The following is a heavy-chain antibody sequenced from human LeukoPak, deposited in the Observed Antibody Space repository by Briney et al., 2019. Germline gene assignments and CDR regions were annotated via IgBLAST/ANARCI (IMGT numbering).Heavy chain of an antibody. CDR3: ARDIAVSGNYFVY. Sequence: PVGTLTHSCAASGLTVSNHWMHRVSQAPGHELEWVSRINSDMSSTNYAVSVKGRFTISRDNAKNTLYLQMNSLRAEDTAVYYCARDIAVSGNYFVYWGQGTLVTVSS. V-gene: IGHV3-74*01. CDR1: GLTVSNHW. D-gene: IGHD6-19*01. J-gene: IGHJ4*02. CDR2: INSDMSST.